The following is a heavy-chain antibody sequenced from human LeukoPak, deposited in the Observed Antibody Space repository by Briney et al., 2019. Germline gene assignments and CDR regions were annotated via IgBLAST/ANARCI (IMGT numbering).Heavy chain of an antibody. J-gene: IGHJ4*02. CDR1: GFTFNSYS. Sequence: GGSLRLSCAASGFTFNSYSMNWVRQAPGKGLEWVSYISSSSTIYYADSVKGRFTISRDNAKNSLYLQMNSLRAEDTAVYYCATDPSVGATAPLDYWGQGTLVTVSS. V-gene: IGHV3-48*01. D-gene: IGHD1-26*01. CDR3: ATDPSVGATAPLDY. CDR2: ISSSSTI.